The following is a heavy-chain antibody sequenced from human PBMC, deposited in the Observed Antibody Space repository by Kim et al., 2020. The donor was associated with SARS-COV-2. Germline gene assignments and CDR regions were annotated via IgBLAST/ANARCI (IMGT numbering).Heavy chain of an antibody. Sequence: GGSLRLSCVVSGFTFSSHGMHWVRQAPGKGLEWVAVISFGGARIYYADSVKGRFTISRDDSKYTLYLQMNNLRAEDTALYYCARDSGGSGDYLGLWGQGT. CDR1: GFTFSSHG. CDR2: ISFGGARI. J-gene: IGHJ4*02. CDR3: ARDSGGSGDYLGL. D-gene: IGHD3-10*01. V-gene: IGHV3-30*03.